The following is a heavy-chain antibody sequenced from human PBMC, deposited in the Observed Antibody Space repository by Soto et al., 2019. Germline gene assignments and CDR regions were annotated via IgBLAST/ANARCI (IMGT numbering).Heavy chain of an antibody. CDR2: IYYSGST. Sequence: SETLSLTCTVSGGSVSSGSYYWSWIRQPPGKGLEWIGYIYYSGSTNYNPSLKSRVTISVDTSKNQFSLKLSSVTAADTAVYYCARHTFYYDSRYFDSWGQGTLVTVSS. J-gene: IGHJ4*02. V-gene: IGHV4-61*01. CDR3: ARHTFYYDSRYFDS. CDR1: GGSVSSGSYY. D-gene: IGHD3-22*01.